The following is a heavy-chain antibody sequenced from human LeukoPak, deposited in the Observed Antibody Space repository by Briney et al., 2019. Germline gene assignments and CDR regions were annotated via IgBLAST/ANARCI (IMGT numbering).Heavy chain of an antibody. J-gene: IGHJ3*02. CDR2: FSSGGST. Sequence: SETLSLTCNFSGGSISGYYWSWIRQPPGKGLEWIGYFSSGGSTNYNPSLKSRVTTSVDTSKNQFSLKLCSVTAADTAVYYCARHGGGGRAFDIWGQGTMVTVSS. D-gene: IGHD3-16*01. CDR1: GGSISGYY. CDR3: ARHGGGGRAFDI. V-gene: IGHV4-4*09.